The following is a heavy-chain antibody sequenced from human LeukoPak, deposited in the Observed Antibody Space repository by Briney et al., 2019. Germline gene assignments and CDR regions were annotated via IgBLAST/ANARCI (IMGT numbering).Heavy chain of an antibody. Sequence: GASVKVSCKASGYTFTGYYMHWVRQAPGQGLEWMGWINPNSGGTNYAQKFQGRVTMTRDTSISTAYMELSRLRSDDTAVYYCARDNWNVPGPRISFDIWGQGTMVTVSS. D-gene: IGHD1-20*01. CDR3: ARDNWNVPGPRISFDI. V-gene: IGHV1-2*02. CDR2: INPNSGGT. J-gene: IGHJ3*02. CDR1: GYTFTGYY.